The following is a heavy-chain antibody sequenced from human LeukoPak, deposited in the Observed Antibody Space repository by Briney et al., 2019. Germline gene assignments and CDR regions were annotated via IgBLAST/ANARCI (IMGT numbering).Heavy chain of an antibody. D-gene: IGHD1-7*01. Sequence: SETLSLTRAVSGGSMRRSTYNWGWIRQPPGKGLEWIGSIYYSGSSRNTYYNPSLKSPVTISVDTSKNQFSLKLTSVTAADTAVDYRARLKTATTLFTAGGQGTLVTVSS. CDR3: ARLKTATTLFTA. J-gene: IGHJ4*02. V-gene: IGHV4-39*01. CDR1: GGSMRRSTYN. CDR2: IYYSGSSRNT.